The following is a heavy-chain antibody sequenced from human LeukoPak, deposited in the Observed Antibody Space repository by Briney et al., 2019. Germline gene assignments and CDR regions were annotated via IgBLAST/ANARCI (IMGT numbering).Heavy chain of an antibody. CDR2: IYYTGST. D-gene: IGHD3-10*01. CDR3: ARHPEWDREAGST. CDR1: GGSMNRYY. J-gene: IGHJ5*02. Sequence: KPSETLSLTCSVAGGSMNRYYWSWIRHPPGKGLEWIGYIYYTGSTKYNPSLKSRVTISVDTSKNQFSLKLSPMTAADTAVYYCARHPEWDREAGSTWGQGTLVTVSS. V-gene: IGHV4-59*08.